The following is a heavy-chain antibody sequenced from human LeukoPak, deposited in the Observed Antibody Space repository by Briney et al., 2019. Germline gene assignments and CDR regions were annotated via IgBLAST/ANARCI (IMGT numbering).Heavy chain of an antibody. CDR1: GYTFTSYA. CDR2: INTNTGDP. J-gene: IGHJ5*02. CDR3: ARDPGDDIAVPGDP. D-gene: IGHD2-2*01. Sequence: ASVKVSCKASGYTFTSYAMNWVRQAPGQGLEWMGWINTNTGDPTYAQGFTGRFVFSLDTSVSTTYLQISSLKAEDTAVYYCARDPGDDIAVPGDPWGQGTVVTVSS. V-gene: IGHV7-4-1*02.